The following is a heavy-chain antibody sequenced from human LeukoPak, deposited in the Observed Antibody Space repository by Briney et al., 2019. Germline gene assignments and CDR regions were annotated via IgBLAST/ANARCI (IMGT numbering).Heavy chain of an antibody. CDR1: GFNFRNSA. CDR3: AKHVKLMVVVSSHRVIDY. CDR2: VSGSGQST. Sequence: GGSLRLACAAAGFNFRNSAMSWFRQAPGKGLEWVAVVSGSGQSTYYADSVKGRFTISRDNSNNTLYLQMKSLRAEDTAVFHCAKHVKLMVVVSSHRVIDYWGQGTLVTVSS. J-gene: IGHJ4*02. V-gene: IGHV3-23*01. D-gene: IGHD3-16*01.